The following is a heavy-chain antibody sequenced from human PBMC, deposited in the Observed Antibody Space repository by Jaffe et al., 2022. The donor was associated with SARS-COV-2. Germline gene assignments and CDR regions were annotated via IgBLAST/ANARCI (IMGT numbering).Heavy chain of an antibody. D-gene: IGHD5-12*01. CDR1: GGSISSYY. CDR3: ARHRARDGYTPYYFDY. CDR2: IYYSGST. J-gene: IGHJ4*02. Sequence: QVQLQESGPGLVKPSETLSLTCTVSGGSISSYYWSWIRQPPGKGLEWIGYIYYSGSTNYNPSLKSRVTISVDTSKNQFSLKLSSVTAADTAVYYCARHRARDGYTPYYFDYWGQGTLVTVSS. V-gene: IGHV4-59*08.